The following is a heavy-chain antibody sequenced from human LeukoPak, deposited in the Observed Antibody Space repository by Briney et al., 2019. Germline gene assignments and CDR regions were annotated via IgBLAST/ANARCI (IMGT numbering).Heavy chain of an antibody. V-gene: IGHV1-2*02. D-gene: IGHD3-3*01. CDR1: GYTFTGYY. CDR2: INPNSGGT. CDR3: ATPKAYDFWSDYDGAFDI. Sequence: GASVKVSCKASGYTFTGYYMHWVRQAPGQGLEWMGWINPNSGGTNYAQKFQGRVTMTRDTSISTAYMELSRLRSDDTAVYYCATPKAYDFWSDYDGAFDIWGQGTMVTVSS. J-gene: IGHJ3*02.